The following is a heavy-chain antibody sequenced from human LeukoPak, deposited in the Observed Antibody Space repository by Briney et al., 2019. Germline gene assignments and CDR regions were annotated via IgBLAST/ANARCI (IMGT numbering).Heavy chain of an antibody. CDR1: GFTFSSYA. Sequence: GGSLRLSCAASGFTFSSYAMHWVRQAPGKGLEWVAVISYDGSNKYYADSVKGRFTISRDNSKNTLYLQMNSLRAEDTAVYYCARGRYGDYGATPDYWGQGTLVTVSS. V-gene: IGHV3-30-3*01. J-gene: IGHJ4*02. CDR2: ISYDGSNK. CDR3: ARGRYGDYGATPDY. D-gene: IGHD4-17*01.